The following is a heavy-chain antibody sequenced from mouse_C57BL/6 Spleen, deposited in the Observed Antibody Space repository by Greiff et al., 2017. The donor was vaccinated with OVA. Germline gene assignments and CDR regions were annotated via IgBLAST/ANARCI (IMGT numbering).Heavy chain of an antibody. J-gene: IGHJ4*01. Sequence: EVKVIESGGGLVQPKGSLKLSCAASGFSFNTYAMNWVRQAPGKGLEWVARIRSKSNNYATYYADSVKDRFTISRDDSESMLYLQMNNLKTEDTAMYYCVRQVLYAMDYWGQGTSVTVSS. V-gene: IGHV10-1*01. CDR2: IRSKSNNYAT. CDR3: VRQVLYAMDY. CDR1: GFSFNTYA.